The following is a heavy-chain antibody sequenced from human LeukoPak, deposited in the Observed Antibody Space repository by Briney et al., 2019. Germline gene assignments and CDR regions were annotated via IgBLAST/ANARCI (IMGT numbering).Heavy chain of an antibody. CDR1: GGTFNSYA. D-gene: IGHD5-24*01. CDR2: IMPLFGTA. V-gene: IGHV1-69*05. J-gene: IGHJ6*03. CDR3: ASGSLGDGYGVGDYYQYMDV. Sequence: SVKVSCNASGGTFNSYAISWVRQAPRQGLDWMGGIMPLFGTANYAQELQGRVTFTTDESASTAYMEVSSLRSDDTAVYYCASGSLGDGYGVGDYYQYMDVWGKGTTVTVSS.